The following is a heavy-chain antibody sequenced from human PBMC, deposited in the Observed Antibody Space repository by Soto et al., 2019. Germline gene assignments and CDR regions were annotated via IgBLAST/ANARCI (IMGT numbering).Heavy chain of an antibody. J-gene: IGHJ5*02. D-gene: IGHD6-19*01. CDR1: GDSYSISTYS. CDR2: IYQSGVT. CDR3: AGMPYTSGLRFDP. V-gene: IGHV4-30-2*01. Sequence: SETLSLTCNMSGDSYSISTYSWSWIRQPPGKALQWTGFIYQSGVTSYNPSLASRVSISLDRSNNQCSLKLKSVTAADTAVYFCAGMPYTSGLRFDPWGPGTLVTVSS.